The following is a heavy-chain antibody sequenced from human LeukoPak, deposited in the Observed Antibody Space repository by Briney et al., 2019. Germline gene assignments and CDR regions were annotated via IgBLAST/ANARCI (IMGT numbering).Heavy chain of an antibody. D-gene: IGHD1-26*01. V-gene: IGHV4-61*08. CDR2: IYYSGST. CDR3: ARVSERDGSYGLSFDY. CDR1: GDSVTSGGCY. J-gene: IGHJ4*02. Sequence: SETLSLTCTVSGDSVTSGGCYWSWIRQPPGKGLEWIGYIYYSGSTNYNPSLKSRVTISIDTSKNQFSLKLNSVTTADTAMFYCARVSERDGSYGLSFDYWGQGALVTVSS.